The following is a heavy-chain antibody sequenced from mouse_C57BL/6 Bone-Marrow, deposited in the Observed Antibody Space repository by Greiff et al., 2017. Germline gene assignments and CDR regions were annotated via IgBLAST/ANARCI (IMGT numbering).Heavy chain of an antibody. J-gene: IGHJ4*01. CDR3: ARVGGLRSYAMDY. V-gene: IGHV1-55*01. D-gene: IGHD3-1*01. CDR2: IYPGSGST. CDR1: GYTFTSYW. Sequence: QVQLKQPGAELVKPGASVKMSCKASGYTFTSYWITWVKQRPGQGLEWIGDIYPGSGSTNYNEKFKSKATLTVDTSTSTAYMQLSSLTSEDSAVYCCARVGGLRSYAMDYWGQGTSVTVSS.